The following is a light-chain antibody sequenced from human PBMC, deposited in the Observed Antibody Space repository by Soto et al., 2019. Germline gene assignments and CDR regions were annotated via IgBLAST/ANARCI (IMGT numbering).Light chain of an antibody. CDR3: QQYGSSPPYT. CDR1: QSVSSSY. CDR2: GAS. V-gene: IGKV3-20*01. Sequence: EIVLTQSPGILSLSPGERATLSCRASQSVSSSYLAWYQQKPGQAPRLLIYGASNRATGIPDRFSASGSKTNFTLTIGRLEPEDVAVYYCQQYGSSPPYTFGQGTKLEIK. J-gene: IGKJ2*01.